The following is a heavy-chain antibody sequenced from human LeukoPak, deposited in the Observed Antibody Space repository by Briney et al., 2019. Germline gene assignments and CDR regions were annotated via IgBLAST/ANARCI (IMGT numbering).Heavy chain of an antibody. CDR2: INHSGST. D-gene: IGHD6-13*01. J-gene: IGHJ5*02. CDR1: GGSFSGYY. Sequence: PSETLSLTCAVYGGSFSGYYCSWIRQPPGKGLEWIGEINHSGSTNYNPSLKSRVTISVDTSKNQFSLKLSSVTAADTAVYYCARTYSSSWYRRTWFDPWGQGTLVTVSS. V-gene: IGHV4-34*01. CDR3: ARTYSSSWYRRTWFDP.